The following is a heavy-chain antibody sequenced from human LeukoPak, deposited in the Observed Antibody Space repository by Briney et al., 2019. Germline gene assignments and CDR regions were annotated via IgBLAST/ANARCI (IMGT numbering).Heavy chain of an antibody. J-gene: IGHJ3*02. CDR3: AKTTMGRGVIDAFDM. CDR1: GFTFSSYA. D-gene: IGHD3-10*01. CDR2: ISYDESNK. V-gene: IGHV3-30*04. Sequence: GGSLRLSCAASGFTFSSYAMHWVRQAPGKGLEWVAVISYDESNKYYADSVKGRFTISRDNSKNTLYLQMNSLRAEDTAVYYCAKTTMGRGVIDAFDMWGQGTMVTVSS.